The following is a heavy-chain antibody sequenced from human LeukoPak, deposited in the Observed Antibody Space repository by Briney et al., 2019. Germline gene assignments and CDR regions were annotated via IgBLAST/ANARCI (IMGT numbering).Heavy chain of an antibody. CDR1: GYTFSGYY. Sequence: ASVNVSCKASGYTFSGYYMHWVRQAPGQGLEWMAWINPNTGDTNYPQKFQGRGTMTRDTSIRTVYMELTRVTSDDRAVYYCARAGSVWGSYRHDAFDIWGQGTMVTVSS. D-gene: IGHD3-16*02. CDR2: INPNTGDT. CDR3: ARAGSVWGSYRHDAFDI. J-gene: IGHJ3*02. V-gene: IGHV1-2*02.